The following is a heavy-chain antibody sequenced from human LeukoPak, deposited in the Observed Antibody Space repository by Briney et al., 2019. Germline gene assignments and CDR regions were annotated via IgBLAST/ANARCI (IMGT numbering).Heavy chain of an antibody. CDR2: IYYSGST. Sequence: SETLSLTCTVSGGSISSYYWSWIRQPPGKGLEWIGYIYYSGSTSYNPSLKSRVTISVDTSKNQFSLKLSSVTAADTAVYYCARPIRTTGAFDIWGQGTMVTVSS. J-gene: IGHJ3*02. CDR3: ARPIRTTGAFDI. D-gene: IGHD1-1*01. V-gene: IGHV4-59*08. CDR1: GGSISSYY.